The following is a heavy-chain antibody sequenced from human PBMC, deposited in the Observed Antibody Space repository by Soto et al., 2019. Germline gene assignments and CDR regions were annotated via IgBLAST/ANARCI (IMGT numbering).Heavy chain of an antibody. CDR3: ARVPLTTYFDL. Sequence: QVQLQESGPGLVKPSETLSLTCTVSGGSVSGGSYCWSWIRQPPGKGLECIGYVYNSGSTTYNPSLESRVTTSVDTSKNPFSLGLSSVTAADTAVYYWARVPLTTYFDLWGRGTLVTVSS. J-gene: IGHJ2*01. V-gene: IGHV4-61*01. CDR1: GGSVSGGSYC. CDR2: VYNSGST. D-gene: IGHD3-9*01.